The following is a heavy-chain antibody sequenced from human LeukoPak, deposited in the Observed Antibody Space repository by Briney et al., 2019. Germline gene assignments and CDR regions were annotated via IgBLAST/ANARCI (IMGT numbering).Heavy chain of an antibody. J-gene: IGHJ6*03. D-gene: IGHD2-2*01. CDR3: ARTLVVVPAADYYYMDV. V-gene: IGHV1-69*13. Sequence: ASVKVSCKASGGTFSSYAISWVRQAPGQGLEWMGGIIPIFGTANYAQKFQGRVTIIADESTSTAYMELSSLRSEDTAMYYCARTLVVVPAADYYYMDVWGKGTTVTVSS. CDR1: GGTFSSYA. CDR2: IIPIFGTA.